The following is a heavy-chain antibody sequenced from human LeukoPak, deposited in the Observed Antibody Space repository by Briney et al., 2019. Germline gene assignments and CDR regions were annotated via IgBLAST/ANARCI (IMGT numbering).Heavy chain of an antibody. J-gene: IGHJ4*02. D-gene: IGHD6-19*01. CDR1: GFTFSSYS. V-gene: IGHV3-21*01. Sequence: PGGSLRLSCAASGFTFSSYSMNWVRQAPGKGLEWVSSISSSSSYIYYADSVKGRFTISRDNAKNSLYLQMDSLRAEDTAVYYCARDTAVAGLFDYWAREPWSPSPQ. CDR3: ARDTAVAGLFDY. CDR2: ISSSSSYI.